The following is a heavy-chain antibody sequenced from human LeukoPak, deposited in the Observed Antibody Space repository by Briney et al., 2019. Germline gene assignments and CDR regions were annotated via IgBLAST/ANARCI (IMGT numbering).Heavy chain of an antibody. V-gene: IGHV4-34*01. CDR1: GGSFSGYY. CDR3: ARGRRLGVVVPAAGIRWFDP. D-gene: IGHD2-2*01. J-gene: IGHJ5*02. CDR2: INHSGST. Sequence: PSETLSLTCAVYGGSFSGYYWSWIRQPPGKGLEWIGEINHSGSTNYNPSLKSRVTISVDTSKNQFSLKLSSVTAADTAVYYCARGRRLGVVVPAAGIRWFDPWGQGTLVTVSS.